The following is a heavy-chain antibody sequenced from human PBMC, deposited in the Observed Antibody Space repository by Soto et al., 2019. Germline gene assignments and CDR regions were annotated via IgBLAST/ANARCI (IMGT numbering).Heavy chain of an antibody. D-gene: IGHD6-13*01. J-gene: IGHJ6*03. CDR2: IRSKANSYAT. CDR3: TALIAAAPGDYYYMDV. CDR1: GFTFSGSA. V-gene: IGHV3-73*01. Sequence: EVQLVESGGGLVQPGGSLKLSCAASGFTFSGSAMHWVRQASGKGLEWVGRIRSKANSYATAYAASVKGRFTISRDDSKNTAYLQMNRLKTEDTAVYYCTALIAAAPGDYYYMDVWGKGTTVTVSS.